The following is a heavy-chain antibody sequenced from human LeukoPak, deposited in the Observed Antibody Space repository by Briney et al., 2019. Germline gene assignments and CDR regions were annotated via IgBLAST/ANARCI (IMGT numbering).Heavy chain of an antibody. CDR1: GGSISSYY. CDR3: ARVGGYSYGHSL. D-gene: IGHD5-18*01. Sequence: SETLSLTCTVSGGSISSYYWSWIRQPPGKGLEWIGYIYYSGSTNYNPSLKSRVTISVDKSKNQFSLKLSSVTAADTAVYYCARVGGYSYGHSLWGQGTLVTVSS. J-gene: IGHJ4*02. CDR2: IYYSGST. V-gene: IGHV4-59*12.